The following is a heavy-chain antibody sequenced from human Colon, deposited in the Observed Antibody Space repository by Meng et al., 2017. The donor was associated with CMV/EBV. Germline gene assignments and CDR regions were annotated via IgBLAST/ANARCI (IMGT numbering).Heavy chain of an antibody. CDR2: ITGSSAHR. D-gene: IGHD3-16*01. Sequence: GGSLRLSCAVSGFTFDNYAMSWVRQAPGKGLEWVSSITGSSAHRYYADSLKGRFTISRDNSNNTMFLHMSGLRPGDTAVYYCVRGRYYGVTFGTAPFFDHWGQGTLVTVSS. CDR1: GFTFDNYA. J-gene: IGHJ4*02. CDR3: VRGRYYGVTFGTAPFFDH. V-gene: IGHV3-23*01.